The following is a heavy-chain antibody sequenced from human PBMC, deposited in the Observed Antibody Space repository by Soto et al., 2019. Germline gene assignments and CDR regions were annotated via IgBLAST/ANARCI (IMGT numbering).Heavy chain of an antibody. Sequence: QVQLVESGGGVVQPGRSLRLSCAASGFTFSSYAMHWVRQAPGKGLEWVAVISYDGSNKYYADSVKGRFTNSRDNSKNTPYLQMTSLRAEDTAVYYCARPPNAYDFWSGYSDYWGQGTLVTVSS. CDR1: GFTFSSYA. CDR2: ISYDGSNK. CDR3: ARPPNAYDFWSGYSDY. D-gene: IGHD3-3*01. V-gene: IGHV3-30-3*01. J-gene: IGHJ4*02.